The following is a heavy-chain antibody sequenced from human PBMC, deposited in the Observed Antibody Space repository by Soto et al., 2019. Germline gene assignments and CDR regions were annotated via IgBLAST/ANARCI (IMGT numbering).Heavy chain of an antibody. J-gene: IGHJ4*02. Sequence: XATLSVTCTVSGGCISSSSYYGGWIRQPPGKGLEWIGSIYYSGSTYYNPSLKSRVTISVDTSKNQFSLKLSSVTAADTAVYYCARQGGSNDPGDYWGQGTLVTVSS. CDR1: GGCISSSSYY. V-gene: IGHV4-39*01. D-gene: IGHD2-8*01. CDR3: ARQGGSNDPGDY. CDR2: IYYSGST.